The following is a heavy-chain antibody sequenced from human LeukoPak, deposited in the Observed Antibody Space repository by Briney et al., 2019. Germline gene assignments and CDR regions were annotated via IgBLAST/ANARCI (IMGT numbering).Heavy chain of an antibody. CDR2: ISGSGGST. CDR3: AKDLRWLSAFDI. J-gene: IGHJ3*02. CDR1: GFTFSSYA. Sequence: GGSLRLSCAASGFTFSSYAMSWVRQAAGKGLEWVSVISGSGGSTYSADSVKGRFTISRDNSKNTLYLQMNSLRAEDTAVYYCAKDLRWLSAFDIWGQGTMVTVSS. D-gene: IGHD3-22*01. V-gene: IGHV3-23*01.